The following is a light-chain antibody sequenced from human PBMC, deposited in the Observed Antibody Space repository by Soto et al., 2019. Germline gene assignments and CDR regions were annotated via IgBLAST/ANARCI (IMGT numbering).Light chain of an antibody. CDR3: CSYVDIYTYV. CDR2: DII. V-gene: IGLV2-11*01. Sequence: QSVLTQFRSVSGSAGQSVTISCAGTNSDIGGYNFVSWYLQRPGTAPKLMIYDIIKRPSGVPDRFSGSKSGNTASLTISGLQAEDEADYYCCSYVDIYTYVFGTGTRSPS. CDR1: NSDIGGYNF. J-gene: IGLJ1*01.